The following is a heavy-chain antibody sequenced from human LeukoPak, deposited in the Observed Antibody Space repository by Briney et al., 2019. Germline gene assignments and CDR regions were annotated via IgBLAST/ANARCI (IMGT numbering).Heavy chain of an antibody. CDR3: AKDLYYYDTSGGMDV. D-gene: IGHD3-22*01. CDR1: GFIFSSYT. V-gene: IGHV3-21*01. J-gene: IGHJ6*02. CDR2: ISSSSNYI. Sequence: GGSLRLSCAVSGFIFSSYTMKWVRQAPGKGLEWVSSISSSSNYIYYADSVKGRFIIPRDNAKNALYLQMNSLRAEDTAVYSCAKDLYYYDTSGGMDVWGQGTTVTVSS.